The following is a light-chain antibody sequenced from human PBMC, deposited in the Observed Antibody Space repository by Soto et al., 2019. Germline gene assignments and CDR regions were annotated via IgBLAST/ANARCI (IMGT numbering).Light chain of an antibody. CDR2: GAS. CDR1: QSVSSSY. CDR3: QQYGNSPPNT. V-gene: IGKV3-20*01. Sequence: DIVLTQSPATLSLSPGERATLSCRASQSVSSSYLAWYQQKPGQAPRLLIYGASSRATGIPDRFSGSGSGTDFTLTISRLEPEDFAVYFCQQYGNSPPNTFGQGTKVEIK. J-gene: IGKJ2*01.